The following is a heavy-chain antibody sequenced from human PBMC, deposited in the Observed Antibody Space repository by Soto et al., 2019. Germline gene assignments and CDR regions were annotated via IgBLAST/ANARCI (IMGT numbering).Heavy chain of an antibody. CDR3: AQTNNAYCGGDCYSGAFDI. D-gene: IGHD2-21*02. J-gene: IGHJ3*02. CDR2: IYPGNSDT. V-gene: IGHV5-51*01. Sequence: PGESLKISCKGSGYRFTTYWIGWVRQLPGKGLEWMGIIYPGNSDTIYSPSFQGQVTISADKSISTAYLRWSTLRASVTAMYYCAQTNNAYCGGDCYSGAFDIWGQGTMVTVSS. CDR1: GYRFTTYW.